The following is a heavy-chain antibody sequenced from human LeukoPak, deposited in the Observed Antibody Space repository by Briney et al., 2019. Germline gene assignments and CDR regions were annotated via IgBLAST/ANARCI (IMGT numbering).Heavy chain of an antibody. Sequence: PGGSLRLSCAASGFTFSSYSMNWVRQAPGKGLEWVSSISSSSSYIYYADSVKGRFTISRDNAKNSLYLQMNSLRAEDTAVYYCARRQQLGTLNPGIDYWGQGTLVTVSS. CDR1: GFTFSSYS. CDR3: ARRQQLGTLNPGIDY. J-gene: IGHJ4*02. V-gene: IGHV3-21*01. CDR2: ISSSSSYI. D-gene: IGHD6-13*01.